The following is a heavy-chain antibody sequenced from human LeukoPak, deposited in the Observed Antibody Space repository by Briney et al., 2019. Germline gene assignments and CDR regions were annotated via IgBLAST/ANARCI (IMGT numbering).Heavy chain of an antibody. CDR1: GGTFSSYA. V-gene: IGHV1-69*13. J-gene: IGHJ3*02. D-gene: IGHD3-9*01. CDR3: ARERLGYDILTGYDRNAFDI. CDR2: IIPIFGTA. Sequence: ASVKVSCKASGGTFSSYAISWVRQAPGQGLEWMGGIIPIFGTANYAQKFQGRVTITADESTSTAYMELSSLRSEDTAVYYCARERLGYDILTGYDRNAFDIWGQGTMVTVSS.